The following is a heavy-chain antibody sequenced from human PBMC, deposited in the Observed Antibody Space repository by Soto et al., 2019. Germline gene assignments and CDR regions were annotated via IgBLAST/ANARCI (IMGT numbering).Heavy chain of an antibody. CDR3: ARAVAGPIDY. CDR2: IYWDDDK. V-gene: IGHV2-5*02. Sequence: QITLKESGPTLVKPTQTLTLTCTFSGFSLSTSGVGVGWIRQPPGKALEWLALIYWDDDKRYSPSLKSRLTITKDTSKNQVVLTMTNIDPVDTSTYYCARAVAGPIDYWGQGTLVTVSS. D-gene: IGHD6-19*01. CDR1: GFSLSTSGVG. J-gene: IGHJ4*02.